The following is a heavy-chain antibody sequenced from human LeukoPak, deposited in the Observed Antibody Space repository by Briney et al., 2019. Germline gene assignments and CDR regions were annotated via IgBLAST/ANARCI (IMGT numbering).Heavy chain of an antibody. D-gene: IGHD2-2*01. V-gene: IGHV4-59*01. CDR1: GGSISSYY. Sequence: PSETLSLTCTVSGGSISSYYWSRIRQPPGKGLEWIGYIYYSGSTNYNPSLKSRVTISVDTSKNQFSLKLSSVTAADTAVYYCAREENAVFDYWGQGTLVTVSS. CDR3: AREENAVFDY. CDR2: IYYSGST. J-gene: IGHJ4*02.